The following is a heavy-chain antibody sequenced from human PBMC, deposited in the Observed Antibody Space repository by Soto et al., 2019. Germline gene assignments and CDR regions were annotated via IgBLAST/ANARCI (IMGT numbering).Heavy chain of an antibody. Sequence: ASVKVSCKASGYTFTSYCMHWVRQAPGQGLEWMGIINPSGGSTSYAQKFQGRVTMTRDTSTSTVYMELSSLRSEDTAVYYCARAGGVFVNGDNSEEGQLRFDYWGQGTLVTVSS. CDR1: GYTFTSYC. D-gene: IGHD3-16*01. J-gene: IGHJ4*02. CDR2: INPSGGST. CDR3: ARAGGVFVNGDNSEEGQLRFDY. V-gene: IGHV1-46*01.